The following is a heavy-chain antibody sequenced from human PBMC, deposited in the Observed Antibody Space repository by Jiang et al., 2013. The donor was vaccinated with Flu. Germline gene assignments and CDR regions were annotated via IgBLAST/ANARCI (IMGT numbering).Heavy chain of an antibody. CDR3: ARMIYDFWSGYYPNYYYYGMDV. V-gene: IGHV2-70*01. Sequence: KPTQTLTLTCTFSGFSLSTSGMCVSWIRQPPGKALEWLALIDWDDDKYYSTSLKTRLTISKDTSKNQVVLTMTNMDPVDTATYYCARMIYDFWSGYYPNYYYYGMDVWGQGTTVTVSS. CDR1: GFSLSTSGMC. J-gene: IGHJ6*02. CDR2: IDWDDDK. D-gene: IGHD3-3*01.